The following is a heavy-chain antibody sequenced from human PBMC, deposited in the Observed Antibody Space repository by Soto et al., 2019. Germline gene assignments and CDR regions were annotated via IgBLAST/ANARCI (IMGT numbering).Heavy chain of an antibody. D-gene: IGHD2-21*02. V-gene: IGHV4-59*01. J-gene: IGHJ6*02. CDR3: ARDLWGYCGTDCYPLDV. Sequence: SETLSHTSTPSGGTISVYYWSWIRQPPGKGQEWIGYMYNTGSTVYSPSFKSRVTISVDTSKNQFSLKLNSVTAAGTAVYYCARDLWGYCGTDCYPLDVWGQGTTVT. CDR1: GGTISVYY. CDR2: MYNTGST.